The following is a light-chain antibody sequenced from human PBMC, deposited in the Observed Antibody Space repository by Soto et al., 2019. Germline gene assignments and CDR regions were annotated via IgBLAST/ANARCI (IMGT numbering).Light chain of an antibody. CDR2: EAS. V-gene: IGKV1-5*03. CDR1: QSISGS. Sequence: DIQMTQSPSTLSASVGDRVTITCRASQSISGSLAWYQQKPGKAPKLLIYEASNLKSGVPSRFSGSGSGTEYPLTISSPQPDDSASYYCQQYNGYWTFGQGTRVEIK. J-gene: IGKJ1*01. CDR3: QQYNGYWT.